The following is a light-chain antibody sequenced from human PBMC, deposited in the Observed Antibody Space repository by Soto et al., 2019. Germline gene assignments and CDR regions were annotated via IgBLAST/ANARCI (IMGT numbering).Light chain of an antibody. CDR2: EVS. V-gene: IGLV2-8*01. CDR1: SSDVGGYNF. Sequence: ALTQPPSASGSPGQSVTISCTGTSSDVGGYNFVSWYQQYPGKAPKLMIYEVSKRPSGVPDRFSGSKSGNTASLTVSGLQAEDEADYYCSSYAGSDNYVFGTGTKVTVL. J-gene: IGLJ1*01. CDR3: SSYAGSDNYV.